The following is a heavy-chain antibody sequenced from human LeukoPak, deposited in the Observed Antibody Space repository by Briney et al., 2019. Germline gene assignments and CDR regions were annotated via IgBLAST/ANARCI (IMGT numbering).Heavy chain of an antibody. CDR3: ARSDWFDP. Sequence: PGGSLRLSCEASGFTLSNYWMHWVRQAPGKGLVWVSRIKADGSSTSYADSVKGRFTITRDNAKNTLYLQMNSLRAEDTAVYYCARSDWFDPWGQGTLVTVSS. V-gene: IGHV3-74*01. CDR2: IKADGSST. CDR1: GFTLSNYW. J-gene: IGHJ5*02.